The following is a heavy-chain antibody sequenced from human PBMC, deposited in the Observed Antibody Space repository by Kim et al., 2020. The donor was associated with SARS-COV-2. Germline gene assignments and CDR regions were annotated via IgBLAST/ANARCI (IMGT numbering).Heavy chain of an antibody. CDR2: INNSGST. CDR1: GGSFSGYY. Sequence: SETLSLTCAVYGGSFSGYYWSWIRQPPGKGLEWVGEINNSGSTNYNPSPKSRVSISVDTTENQFPLKLSSVTAADTAVYYFGRGFWSLGFSCGCYYF. J-gene: IGHJ4*01. V-gene: IGHV4-34*01. CDR3: GRGFWSLGFSCGCYYF. D-gene: IGHD3-3*01.